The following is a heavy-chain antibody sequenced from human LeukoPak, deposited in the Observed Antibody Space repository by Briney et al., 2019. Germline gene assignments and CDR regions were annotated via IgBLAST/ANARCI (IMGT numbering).Heavy chain of an antibody. J-gene: IGHJ4*02. Sequence: GGSLRLSCAASGFTFSSYEMNWVRQAPGKGLEWVSYISSSGSIIYYADSVKGRFTISRDNAKNSLYLQMNSLRAEDTAVYYCARDLGMTDGDYVSYFDYWGQGTLVTVSS. V-gene: IGHV3-48*03. CDR3: ARDLGMTDGDYVSYFDY. CDR2: ISSSGSII. CDR1: GFTFSSYE. D-gene: IGHD4-17*01.